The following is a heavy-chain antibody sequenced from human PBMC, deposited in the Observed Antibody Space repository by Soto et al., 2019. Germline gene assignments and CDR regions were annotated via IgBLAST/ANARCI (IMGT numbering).Heavy chain of an antibody. V-gene: IGHV3-23*01. D-gene: IGHD1-26*01. Sequence: GGSLRLSCAASGFTFSSYDMGWVRQAPGKGLQWVSTISGDTVNTYYEDSVKGRFTISRDNSKNTLYLQMSSLRAEDTAVYFCSIFLYSGRFYNLFHWGQGALATVST. J-gene: IGHJ4*02. CDR1: GFTFSSYD. CDR2: ISGDTVNT. CDR3: SIFLYSGRFYNLFH.